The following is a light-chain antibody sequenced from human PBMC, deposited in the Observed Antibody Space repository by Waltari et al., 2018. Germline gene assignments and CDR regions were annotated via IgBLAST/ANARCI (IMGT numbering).Light chain of an antibody. CDR2: RNN. CDR1: SNNVGNQG. CDR3: SAWDSSLSAWV. Sequence: QAGLTQPPSVSKGLGQTATLTCTGNSNNVGNQGAAWLQQHQGHPPKLLSYRNNNRPSGISERFSASRSGNTASLTITGLQPEDEAAYYCSAWDSSLSAWVFGGGTRLTVL. V-gene: IGLV10-54*04. J-gene: IGLJ2*01.